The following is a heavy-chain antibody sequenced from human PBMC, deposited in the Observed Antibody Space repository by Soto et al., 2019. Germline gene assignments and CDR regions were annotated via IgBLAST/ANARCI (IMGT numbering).Heavy chain of an antibody. J-gene: IGHJ5*02. CDR2: MNPNSGNT. CDR3: ARAPTARYNWFDP. Sequence: PSVKVSCKASGYTFTSYDINWVRQATGQGLEWMGWMNPNSGNTGYAQKFQGRVTMTRNTSISTAYMELSSLRSEDTAVYYCARAPTARYNWFDPWGQGTLVTVSS. CDR1: GYTFTSYD. V-gene: IGHV1-8*01. D-gene: IGHD2-21*02.